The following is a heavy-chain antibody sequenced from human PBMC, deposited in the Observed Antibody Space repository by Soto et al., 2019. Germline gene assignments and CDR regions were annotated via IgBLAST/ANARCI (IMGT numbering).Heavy chain of an antibody. V-gene: IGHV1-18*01. J-gene: IGHJ6*02. CDR2: ISGHNGQT. Sequence: QVQLVQSGPEVKKPGASVKVSCKASAYTFNTYGISWVRRAPGQGLEWMGWISGHNGQTNYAQKLRGRVTITTDTSTSTAYMELRSLRSDDTAIYYCARDGRKQLWVEGRNAMDVWGQGTTLTVS. D-gene: IGHD5-18*01. CDR1: AYTFNTYG. CDR3: ARDGRKQLWVEGRNAMDV.